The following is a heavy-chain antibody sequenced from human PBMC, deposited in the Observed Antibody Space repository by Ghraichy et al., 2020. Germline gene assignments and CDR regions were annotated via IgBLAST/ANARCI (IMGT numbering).Heavy chain of an antibody. CDR1: GGSISSSSYY. V-gene: IGHV4-39*01. D-gene: IGHD1-26*01. Sequence: SETLSLTCTVSGGSISSSSYYWGWIRQPPGKGLEWIGSIYYSGSTYYNPSLKSRVTISVDTSKNQFSLKLSSVTAADTAVYYCARRIVGALDAFDIWGQGTMVTVSS. J-gene: IGHJ3*02. CDR3: ARRIVGALDAFDI. CDR2: IYYSGST.